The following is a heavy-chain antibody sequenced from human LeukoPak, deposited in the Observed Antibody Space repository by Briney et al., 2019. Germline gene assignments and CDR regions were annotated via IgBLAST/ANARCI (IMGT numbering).Heavy chain of an antibody. CDR1: GGSISSYY. J-gene: IGHJ4*02. CDR3: ASVNTAMAFDY. Sequence: SETLSLTCTVSGGSISSYYWSWIRQPPGKGLEWVGYVPHSGFNKSNGDITVYNPSLESRVTTSTDTSKNQFSLKLSSVTAADTAVYYCASVNTAMAFDYWGQGTLVTVSS. CDR2: VPHSGFNKSNGDIT. D-gene: IGHD5-18*01. V-gene: IGHV4-59*12.